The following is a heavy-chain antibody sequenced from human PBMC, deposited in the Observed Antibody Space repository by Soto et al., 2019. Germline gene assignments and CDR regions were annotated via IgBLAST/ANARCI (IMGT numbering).Heavy chain of an antibody. J-gene: IGHJ2*01. CDR2: INSDGSRT. CDR3: ARGGYGAWYLDL. CDR1: GFTFTSYW. V-gene: IGHV3-74*01. Sequence: EVQLVESGGGLVQPGGSLRLSCAASGFTFTSYWMHWVRQAPGKGLVWVSRINSDGSRTNYADSVKGRFTLSRDNAENALYLQSNSLRAEDTAVYYCARGGYGAWYLDLWGRGTLATVSS. D-gene: IGHD5-18*01.